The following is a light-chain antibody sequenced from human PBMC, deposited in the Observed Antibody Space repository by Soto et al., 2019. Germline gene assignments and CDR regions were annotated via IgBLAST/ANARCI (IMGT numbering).Light chain of an antibody. J-gene: IGLJ2*01. CDR1: SSDVGSYNL. CDR3: CSYGVRSFFVF. Sequence: QSALTQPASVSGSPGQSITISCTGTSSDVGSYNLVSWYQQHPGKAPKLMIYEGSKRPSGVSNRFSGSKSGNTASLTISGPRWEEGGDYYCCSYGVRSFFVFFGGGTKLTV. V-gene: IGLV2-23*03. CDR2: EGS.